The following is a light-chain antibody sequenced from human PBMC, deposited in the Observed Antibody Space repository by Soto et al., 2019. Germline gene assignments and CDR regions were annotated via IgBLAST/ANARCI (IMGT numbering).Light chain of an antibody. Sequence: ETMITQSPYTLSLSLFERSTLSCRASQSLRSSLAWYQQKPGQAPRLLIYDASTRATGIPARFSGSGSGTDFTLTISGLQSEDFAVYYCQQYNNWPQTFGQGTKVDI. J-gene: IGKJ1*01. CDR1: QSLRSS. V-gene: IGKV3-15*01. CDR2: DAS. CDR3: QQYNNWPQT.